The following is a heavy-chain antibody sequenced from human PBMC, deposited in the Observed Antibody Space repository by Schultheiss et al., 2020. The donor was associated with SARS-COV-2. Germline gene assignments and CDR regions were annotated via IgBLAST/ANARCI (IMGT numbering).Heavy chain of an antibody. CDR1: GFTFSSYG. CDR2: ISGSGGST. V-gene: IGHV3-23*01. J-gene: IGHJ6*02. Sequence: GGSLRLSCVASGFTFSSYGMHWVRQAPGKGLEWVSAISGSGGSTYYADSVKGRFTISRDNSKNTLYLQMNSLRAEDTAVYYCARATNPRYGLGVWGQGTTVTVSS. CDR3: ARATNPRYGLGV. D-gene: IGHD2-8*01.